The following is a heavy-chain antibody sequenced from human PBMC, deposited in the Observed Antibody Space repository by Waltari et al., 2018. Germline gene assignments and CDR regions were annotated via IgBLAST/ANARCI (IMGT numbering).Heavy chain of an antibody. Sequence: QLQLQESGSGLVMPSQTLSLTCAVSGGSISSGGYSWSWIRQPPGKGLEWIGYIYHSGSTYYNPSLKSRVTISVDRSKNQFSLKLSSVTAADTAVYYCARVVTIFGVVIGAFDIWGQGTMVTVSS. CDR3: ARVVTIFGVVIGAFDI. CDR1: GGSISSGGYS. CDR2: IYHSGST. D-gene: IGHD3-3*01. V-gene: IGHV4-30-2*01. J-gene: IGHJ3*02.